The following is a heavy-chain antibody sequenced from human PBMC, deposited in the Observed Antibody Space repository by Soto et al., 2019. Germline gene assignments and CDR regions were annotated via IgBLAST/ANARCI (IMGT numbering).Heavy chain of an antibody. CDR3: ARTYYDFWGGHYYYYMDV. Sequence: SETLSLTCTVSGGSISSYYWSWIRQPPGKGLEWIGYISYSGSTSYNPSLKSRVTISLDTSKNQFSLMLNSVTAADTAVYYCARTYYDFWGGHYYYYMDVWGKGTTVTVSS. V-gene: IGHV4-59*01. J-gene: IGHJ6*03. CDR1: GGSISSYY. D-gene: IGHD3-3*01. CDR2: ISYSGST.